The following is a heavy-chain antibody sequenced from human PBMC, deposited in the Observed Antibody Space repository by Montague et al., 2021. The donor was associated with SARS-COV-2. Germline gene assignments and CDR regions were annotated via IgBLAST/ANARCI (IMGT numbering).Heavy chain of an antibody. V-gene: IGHV2-70*11. CDR3: AREYSSGVYFDY. CDR1: GFSLSTSGMC. D-gene: IGHD6-19*01. CDR2: IDWDHDK. Sequence: PALVKPTQTLTLTCTFSGFSLSTSGMCVSWIRQPPGKALEWLARIDWDHDKYYSTSLKTRLTISKDTSKNQVVLTMTNMDPVDTATYYCAREYSSGVYFDYWGQGTLVTVSS. J-gene: IGHJ4*02.